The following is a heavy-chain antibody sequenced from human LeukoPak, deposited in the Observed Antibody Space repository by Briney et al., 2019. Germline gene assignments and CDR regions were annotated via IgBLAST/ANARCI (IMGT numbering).Heavy chain of an antibody. Sequence: PSETLSLTCTVSGGSISSSSYYWGWIRQPPGKGLEWIGSIYYSGSTYYNPSLKSRVTISVDTSKNQFSLKLSSVTAEDTAVYYCARDGSSGWYDWFDPWGQGTLVTVSS. D-gene: IGHD6-19*01. CDR1: GGSISSSSYY. CDR2: IYYSGST. CDR3: ARDGSSGWYDWFDP. V-gene: IGHV4-39*07. J-gene: IGHJ5*02.